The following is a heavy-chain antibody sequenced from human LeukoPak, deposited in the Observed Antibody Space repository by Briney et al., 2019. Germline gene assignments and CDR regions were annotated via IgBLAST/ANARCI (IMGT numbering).Heavy chain of an antibody. J-gene: IGHJ4*02. Sequence: PGGSLRLSCAASGFTFSSYGMHWVRQAPGKGLEWVAVISYDGSNKYYADSVKGRFTISRDNSKNSLYLQMNSLRTEDTALYYCAKVSSGLRLGGPYDYWGQGTLVTVSS. CDR3: AKVSSGLRLGGPYDY. CDR1: GFTFSSYG. V-gene: IGHV3-30*18. D-gene: IGHD5-12*01. CDR2: ISYDGSNK.